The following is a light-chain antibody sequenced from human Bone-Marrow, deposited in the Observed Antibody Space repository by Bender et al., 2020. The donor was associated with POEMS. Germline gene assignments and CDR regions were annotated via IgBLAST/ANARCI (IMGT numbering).Light chain of an antibody. Sequence: QSVLTQPPSASGTPGQRVTISCSGGSSNIGAHAVNWYQHLPGTAPKLLIYSSHRRPSEVPGRFSGSRSGTSASLAISGIQSEDEADYYCAVWDDSLNGWVFGGGTKLTV. V-gene: IGLV1-44*01. CDR2: SSH. CDR3: AVWDDSLNGWV. CDR1: SSNIGAHA. J-gene: IGLJ3*02.